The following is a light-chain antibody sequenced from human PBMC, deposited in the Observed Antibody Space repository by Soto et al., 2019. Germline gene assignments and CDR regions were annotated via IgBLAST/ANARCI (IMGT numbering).Light chain of an antibody. CDR1: TSDFGGYNY. J-gene: IGLJ1*01. CDR2: DVT. Sequence: QSALTLPISLSESPGQMIHISFTRITSDFGGYNYVSWYQHHPGKAPKLIIYDVTNRPSGVSNPFSGSKSGNTASLTISGLQPEDEADYYCSSYTTSNTRQIVFGTGTKVTVL. CDR3: SSYTTSNTRQIV. V-gene: IGLV2-14*03.